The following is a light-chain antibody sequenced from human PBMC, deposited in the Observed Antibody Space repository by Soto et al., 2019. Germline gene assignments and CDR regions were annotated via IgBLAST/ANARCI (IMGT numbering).Light chain of an antibody. V-gene: IGLV2-14*03. Sequence: QSALTQPASVSGSPGESITISCTGTSSDVGGRDWVSWYQQHPGKTPKLMIYDVSLRSSGISNRFSGSKSGNTASLTISGLQAVDEADYFCCSYATGSVYVFGSGTKLTVL. J-gene: IGLJ1*01. CDR1: SSDVGGRDW. CDR3: CSYATGSVYV. CDR2: DVS.